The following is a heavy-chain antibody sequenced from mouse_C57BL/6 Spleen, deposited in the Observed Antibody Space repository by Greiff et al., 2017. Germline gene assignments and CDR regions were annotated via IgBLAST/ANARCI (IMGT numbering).Heavy chain of an antibody. D-gene: IGHD1-1*01. V-gene: IGHV14-4*01. CDR3: TTYGKRDFDY. J-gene: IGHJ2*01. CDR2: IDPENGDT. Sequence: EVQLQQSGAELVRPGASVKLSCTASGFNIKDDYMHWVKQRPEQGLEWIGWIDPENGDTEYASKFQGKATITADTSSNTAYLQLSSLTSEDTAVYYCTTYGKRDFDYWGQGTTLTVSS. CDR1: GFNIKDDY.